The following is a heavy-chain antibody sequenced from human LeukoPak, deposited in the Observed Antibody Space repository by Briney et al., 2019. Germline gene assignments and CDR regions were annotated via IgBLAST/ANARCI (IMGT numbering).Heavy chain of an antibody. CDR3: ARPYYYDSRIDP. CDR1: GGSISSGDYS. CDR2: TYYSGST. D-gene: IGHD3-22*01. J-gene: IGHJ5*02. V-gene: IGHV4-30-4*01. Sequence: SETLSLTCTVSGGSISSGDYSWSWIRQPPGKGLEWIVYTYYSGSTYYNPSLKNRVSISVDTSKNQFSLNLSSVTAADTAVYYCARPYYYDSRIDPWGQGTLVTVSS.